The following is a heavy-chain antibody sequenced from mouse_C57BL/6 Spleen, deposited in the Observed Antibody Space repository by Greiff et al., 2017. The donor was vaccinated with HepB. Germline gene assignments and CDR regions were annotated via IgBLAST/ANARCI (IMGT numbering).Heavy chain of an antibody. D-gene: IGHD1-1*01. CDR2: IYPGDGDT. J-gene: IGHJ4*01. Sequence: VQLQQSGAELVKPGASVKISCKASGYAFSSYWMNWVKQRPGKGLEWIGQIYPGDGDTNYNGKFKGKATLTADKSSSTAYMQLSSLTSEDSAVYFGAREEGNYYGSSYGAMDYWGQGTSVTVSS. CDR1: GYAFSSYW. CDR3: AREEGNYYGSSYGAMDY. V-gene: IGHV1-80*01.